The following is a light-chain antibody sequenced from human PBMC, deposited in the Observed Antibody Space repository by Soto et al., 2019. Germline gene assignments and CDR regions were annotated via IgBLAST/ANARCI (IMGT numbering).Light chain of an antibody. CDR1: QSVSSSY. CDR2: GAS. Sequence: EIVLTQSPAALSLSTGERATLSCRASQSVSSSYLAWYQQKPGQAPRLLIYGASSRATGIPDRFSGSGSGTDFTLTISRLEPEDFAVYYCQQYGSSLRTFAQGPRVDIK. V-gene: IGKV3-20*01. CDR3: QQYGSSLRT. J-gene: IGKJ1*01.